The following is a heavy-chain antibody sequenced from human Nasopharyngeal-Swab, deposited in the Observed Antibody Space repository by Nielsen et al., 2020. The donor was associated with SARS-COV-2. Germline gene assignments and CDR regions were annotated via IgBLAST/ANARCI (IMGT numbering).Heavy chain of an antibody. CDR3: ALITMVRGVTAGQLDP. Sequence: LRHAPGQGLEWMGVITPSGGATNYARKFQGRVTMTRDPSTSTVYLDLSSLRSEDTAVYYCALITMVRGVTAGQLDPWGQGTLVTVSS. CDR2: ITPSGGAT. J-gene: IGHJ5*02. V-gene: IGHV1-46*01. D-gene: IGHD3-10*01.